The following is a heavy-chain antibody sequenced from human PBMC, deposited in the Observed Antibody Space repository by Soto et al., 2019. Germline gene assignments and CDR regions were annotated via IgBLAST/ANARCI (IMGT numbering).Heavy chain of an antibody. CDR2: IIPIFGTA. J-gene: IGHJ3*02. CDR1: GGTFSSYA. V-gene: IGHV1-69*13. CDR3: SIPYVEMATMNPLNDAFDI. D-gene: IGHD5-12*01. Sequence: GASVKVSCKASGGTFSSYAISWVRQAPGQGLEWMGGIIPIFGTANYAQKFQGRVTITADESTSTAYMELSSLRSEDTAVYYCSIPYVEMATMNPLNDAFDIWGQGTMVTVSS.